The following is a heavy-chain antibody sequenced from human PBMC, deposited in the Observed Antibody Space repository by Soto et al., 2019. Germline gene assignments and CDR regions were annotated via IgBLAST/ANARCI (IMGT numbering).Heavy chain of an antibody. Sequence: GGSLRVSCAASGFTFSSYGMHWVRQAPGKGLEWVAVISYDGSNKYYADSVKGRFTISRDNSKNTLYLQMNSLRAEDTAVYYCAKEIRYSYGDHYYYYGMDVWGQGTTVTVSS. CDR1: GFTFSSYG. CDR2: ISYDGSNK. CDR3: AKEIRYSYGDHYYYYGMDV. D-gene: IGHD5-18*01. J-gene: IGHJ6*02. V-gene: IGHV3-30*18.